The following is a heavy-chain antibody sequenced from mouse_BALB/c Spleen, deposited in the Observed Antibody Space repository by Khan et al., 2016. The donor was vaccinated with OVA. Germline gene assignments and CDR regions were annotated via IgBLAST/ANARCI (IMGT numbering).Heavy chain of an antibody. Sequence: QVQLQQSGAELVKPGASVKLSCKASGYTFTSYQMYWVKQRPGQGLEWIGEINPNNGGTNFNEKFKSKATLTVDKSSSTAFMQLSSLTSEDSAVYYCIRGGYGGFAYWGQGTLVIVSA. D-gene: IGHD3-1*01. V-gene: IGHV1S81*02. J-gene: IGHJ3*01. CDR1: GYTFTSYQ. CDR2: INPNNGGT. CDR3: IRGGYGGFAY.